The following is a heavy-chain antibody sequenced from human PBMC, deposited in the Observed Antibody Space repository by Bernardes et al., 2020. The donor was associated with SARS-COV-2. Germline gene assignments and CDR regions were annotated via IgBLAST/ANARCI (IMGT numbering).Heavy chain of an antibody. V-gene: IGHV3-7*01. CDR3: ARDVAGRENL. Sequence: GGSLRLSCESSRFPLINYWMALVRQAPGKGLEWVANIKQAGTEIKYLDSVKGRFTISRDNAKNSLFLQMSSLRAEDTAVYYCARDVAGRENLWGQGTLVTVSS. D-gene: IGHD1-26*01. CDR1: RFPLINYW. CDR2: IKQAGTEI. J-gene: IGHJ5*02.